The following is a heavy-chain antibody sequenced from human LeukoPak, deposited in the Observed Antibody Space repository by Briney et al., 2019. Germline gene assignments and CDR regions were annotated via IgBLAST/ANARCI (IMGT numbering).Heavy chain of an antibody. CDR2: IRYDGSNK. Sequence: GGSLRLSCAASGFTLSSYGMHWVRQAPGKGLEWVAFIRYDGSNKYYADSVKGRFTISRDNSKNTLYLQMNSLRAEDTAVYYCAKERGSGSYDWYYYYMDVWGKGTTVTVSS. V-gene: IGHV3-30*02. J-gene: IGHJ6*03. CDR3: AKERGSGSYDWYYYYMDV. CDR1: GFTLSSYG. D-gene: IGHD1-26*01.